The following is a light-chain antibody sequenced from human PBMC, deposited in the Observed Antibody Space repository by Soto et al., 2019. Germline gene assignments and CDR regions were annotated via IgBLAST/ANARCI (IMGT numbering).Light chain of an antibody. V-gene: IGLV2-14*01. CDR2: DVS. J-gene: IGLJ2*01. Sequence: QSVLTQPASVSGSPGQSITISCTGTSSDVGGYNYVSWYQQLPGKAPKLMISDVSNRPSGVSNRFSGSKSGNTASLTISGLQAEDEADYYCSSYTSSSTLVVFGGGTKLTVL. CDR1: SSDVGGYNY. CDR3: SSYTSSSTLVV.